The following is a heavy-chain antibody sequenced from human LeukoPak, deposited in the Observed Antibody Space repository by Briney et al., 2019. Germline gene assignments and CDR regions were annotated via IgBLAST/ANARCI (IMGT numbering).Heavy chain of an antibody. CDR3: AKEIFSGLLYIDY. Sequence: PGGSLRLSCAASGFTFSNYAMNWVRQAPGKGLEWVSAITDAVGSTHYADSVKGRFTISSDNSKNTVYLQMNSLRPEDMAVYYCAKEIFSGLLYIDYWGQGTLVTVSS. CDR2: ITDAVGST. J-gene: IGHJ4*02. V-gene: IGHV3-23*01. CDR1: GFTFSNYA. D-gene: IGHD5-12*01.